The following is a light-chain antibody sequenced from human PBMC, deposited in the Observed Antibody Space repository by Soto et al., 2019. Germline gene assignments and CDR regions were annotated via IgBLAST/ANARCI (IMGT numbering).Light chain of an antibody. Sequence: AIRMTQSPSSLSASTGDRVTITCRASQGISSYLASYQQKPGKAPKLLIYAASTLQSGVPSRFSGSGSGTDFTLTISCLQSEDFATYYCQQYYSYPLIFGQGTKLEIK. V-gene: IGKV1-8*01. CDR3: QQYYSYPLI. CDR1: QGISSY. J-gene: IGKJ2*01. CDR2: AAS.